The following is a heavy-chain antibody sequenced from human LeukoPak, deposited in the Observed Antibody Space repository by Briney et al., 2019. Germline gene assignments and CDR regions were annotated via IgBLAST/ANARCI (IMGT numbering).Heavy chain of an antibody. Sequence: SETLSLTCTVSGGSITSYYWGWIRQPPGKGLEWIGSIYYSGSTNYSPSLKSRVTISIDTSKNQFSLKLTSVTAGDTAVYYCARGFADSSGYLLSYFDYWGQGTLVTVSS. D-gene: IGHD3-22*01. CDR3: ARGFADSSGYLLSYFDY. V-gene: IGHV4-59*01. J-gene: IGHJ4*02. CDR1: GGSITSYY. CDR2: IYYSGST.